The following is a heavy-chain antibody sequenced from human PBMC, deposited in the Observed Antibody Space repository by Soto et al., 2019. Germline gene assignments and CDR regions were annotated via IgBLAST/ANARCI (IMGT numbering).Heavy chain of an antibody. CDR2: IYYSGST. J-gene: IGHJ6*02. CDR1: GGSISSSSYY. D-gene: IGHD4-17*01. CDR3: ARPLRYYYYGMDV. V-gene: IGHV4-39*01. Sequence: QLQLQESGPGLVKPSETLSLTCTVSGGSISSSSYYWGWIRQPPGKGLEWIGGIYYSGSTYYNTSLKSGVTISVDTSNNQFSRKLSSVTAADTAVDYCARPLRYYYYGMDVWGQGTTVTVSS.